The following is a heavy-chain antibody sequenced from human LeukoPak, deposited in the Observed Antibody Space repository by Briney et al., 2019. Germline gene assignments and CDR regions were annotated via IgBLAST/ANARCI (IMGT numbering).Heavy chain of an antibody. Sequence: SETLSLTCTVSGGSISSYYWSWIRQPAGKGLEWIGRIYTSGSTNYNPSLKSRVTISVDTSKNQFSLKVTSVTAADTAVYYCARRTTYFGWLPSESPSCFDYWGQGTLVTVSS. V-gene: IGHV4-4*07. J-gene: IGHJ4*02. CDR2: IYTSGST. CDR1: GGSISSYY. D-gene: IGHD3-9*01. CDR3: ARRTTYFGWLPSESPSCFDY.